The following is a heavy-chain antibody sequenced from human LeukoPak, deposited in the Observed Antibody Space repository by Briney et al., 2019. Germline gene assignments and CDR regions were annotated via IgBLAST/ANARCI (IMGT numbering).Heavy chain of an antibody. CDR2: IYYSGST. Sequence: SETLSLTCTVSGGSISSYYWSWIRQHPGKGLEWIGYIYYSGSTYYNPSLKSRVTISVDTSKNQFSLKLSSVTAADTAVYYCARGTIAVAGTHYYYGMDVWGQGTTVTVSS. CDR3: ARGTIAVAGTHYYYGMDV. CDR1: GGSISSYY. D-gene: IGHD6-19*01. J-gene: IGHJ6*02. V-gene: IGHV4-59*06.